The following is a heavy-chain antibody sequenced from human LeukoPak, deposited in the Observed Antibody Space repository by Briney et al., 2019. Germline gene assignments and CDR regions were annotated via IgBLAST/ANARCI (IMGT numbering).Heavy chain of an antibody. V-gene: IGHV1-2*02. CDR1: GYTFTGYY. J-gene: IGHJ4*02. D-gene: IGHD3-10*01. Sequence: ASVKVSCKASGYTFTGYYMHWVRQAPGQGLEWMGWINPNSGGTNYAQKFQGRVTMTRDTSISTAYMELSRLRSDDVAVYYCARGSYYGSGSYSPPLFDYWGQGTLVTVPS. CDR2: INPNSGGT. CDR3: ARGSYYGSGSYSPPLFDY.